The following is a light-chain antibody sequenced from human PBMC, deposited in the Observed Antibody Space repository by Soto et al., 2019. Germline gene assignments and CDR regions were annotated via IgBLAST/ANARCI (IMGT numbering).Light chain of an antibody. CDR3: GSHAGSSAV. CDR1: SRDVGAYNY. J-gene: IGLJ2*01. V-gene: IGLV2-8*01. Sequence: QSALTQPPSASGSPGQSVTISCTGTSRDVGAYNYVSWYQQHPDKAPKVIIYDVNKRPSGVPDRFSGSKSGITASLTVSGLQTEDEADYYCGSHAGSSAVFGGGTKVTVL. CDR2: DVN.